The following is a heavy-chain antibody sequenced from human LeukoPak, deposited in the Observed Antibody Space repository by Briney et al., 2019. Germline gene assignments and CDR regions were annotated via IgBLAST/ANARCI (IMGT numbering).Heavy chain of an antibody. CDR2: IKQDGGEK. D-gene: IGHD2-15*01. J-gene: IGHJ6*04. Sequence: PGGSLRLSCAASGFTFSSYRMSWVRQAPGKGLEWVANIKQDGGEKYYVDSVKGRFTISRDNSKNTLYLQMNSLRAEDTAVYYCAKPTLSKDYCSGGSCYSGVDVWGKGTTVTISS. CDR3: AKPTLSKDYCSGGSCYSGVDV. CDR1: GFTFSSYR. V-gene: IGHV3-7*03.